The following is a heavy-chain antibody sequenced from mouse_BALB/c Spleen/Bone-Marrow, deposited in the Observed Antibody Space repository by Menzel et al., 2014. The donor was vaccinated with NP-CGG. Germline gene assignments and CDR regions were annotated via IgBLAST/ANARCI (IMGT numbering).Heavy chain of an antibody. D-gene: IGHD5-1*01. CDR2: ISNKANGYTT. Sequence: EVQRQESGRSLVQPSGSLRLSCSITGDTFTDYYMSWVRQSPGNALECMGFISNKANGYTTEYSASVKGRFTISRDKSKSLLYLQMNSLSAEDSATYYCARHERSVRFAYWGQGTLVTVSS. CDR1: GDTFTDYY. J-gene: IGHJ3*01. V-gene: IGHV7-3*02. CDR3: ARHERSVRFAY.